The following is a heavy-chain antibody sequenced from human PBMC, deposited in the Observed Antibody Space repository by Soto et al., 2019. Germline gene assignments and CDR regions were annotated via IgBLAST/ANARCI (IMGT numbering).Heavy chain of an antibody. CDR2: INHSGST. V-gene: IGHV4-34*01. CDR1: GGSFSGYY. J-gene: IGHJ4*02. CDR3: ARGQDWGSKHFDY. D-gene: IGHD7-27*01. Sequence: SETLSLTCAVYGGSFSGYYWSWIRQPPGKGMEWIGEINHSGSTNYNPSLKSRVTISVDTSKNQFSLKLSSVTAADTAVYYCARGQDWGSKHFDYWGQGTLVTVSS.